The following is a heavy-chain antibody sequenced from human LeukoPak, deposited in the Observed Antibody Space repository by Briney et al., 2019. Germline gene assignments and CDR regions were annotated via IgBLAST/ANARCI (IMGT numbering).Heavy chain of an antibody. CDR1: GFTFDDYG. V-gene: IGHV3-20*04. CDR3: ARDGQEMATIYFDY. Sequence: GGSLRLSCAASGFTFDDYGMSWVRQAPGKGLEWVSGINWNGGSTGYADSVKGRFTISRDNAKNSLYLQMNGLRAEDTALYYCARDGQEMATIYFDYWGQGTLVTVSS. J-gene: IGHJ4*02. D-gene: IGHD5-24*01. CDR2: INWNGGST.